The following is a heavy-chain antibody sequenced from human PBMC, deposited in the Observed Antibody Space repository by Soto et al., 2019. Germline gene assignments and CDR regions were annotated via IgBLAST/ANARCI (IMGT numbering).Heavy chain of an antibody. CDR2: IIPIFGTA. Sequence: SVKVSCKASGGTFSSYAISWVRQAPGQGLEWMGGIIPIFGTANYAQKFQGRVTITAEESTSTAYMELSSLRSEDTAVYYCARGHIRGAAFDIWGQGTMVTVSS. CDR1: GGTFSSYA. CDR3: ARGHIRGAAFDI. J-gene: IGHJ3*02. V-gene: IGHV1-69*13. D-gene: IGHD2-2*02.